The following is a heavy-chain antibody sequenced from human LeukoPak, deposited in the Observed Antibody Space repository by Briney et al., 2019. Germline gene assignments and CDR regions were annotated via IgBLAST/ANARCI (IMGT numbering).Heavy chain of an antibody. J-gene: IGHJ4*02. CDR3: ATSPYDSGSYYNC. Sequence: SVKVSCKASGGTFRSYAITWVRQAPGQGLEWMGRIIPIFGTTNYAQKFQGRVTITADESTSTAYMELSSLTSDDTAVYYCATSPYDSGSYYNCWGQGTLVTVSS. CDR1: GGTFRSYA. CDR2: IIPIFGTT. V-gene: IGHV1-69*13. D-gene: IGHD3-10*01.